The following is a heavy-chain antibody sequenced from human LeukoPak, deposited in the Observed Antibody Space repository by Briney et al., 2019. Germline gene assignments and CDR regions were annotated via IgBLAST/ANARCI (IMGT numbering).Heavy chain of an antibody. CDR2: IYTSGST. CDR1: GGSISSGSYY. J-gene: IGHJ5*02. CDR3: ARVPYSSSLYNWFDP. V-gene: IGHV4-61*02. D-gene: IGHD6-6*01. Sequence: SETLSLTCTVSGGSISSGSYYRSWIRQPAGKGLEWIGRIYTSGSTNYNPSLKSRVTISVDTSKNQFSLKLSSMTAADTAVYYCARVPYSSSLYNWFDPWGQGTLVTVSS.